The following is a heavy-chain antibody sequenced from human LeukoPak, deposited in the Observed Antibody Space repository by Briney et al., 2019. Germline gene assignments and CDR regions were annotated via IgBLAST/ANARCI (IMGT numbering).Heavy chain of an antibody. CDR1: GYTFTSYY. J-gene: IGHJ4*02. CDR3: ARDQGSSGWMVYFDY. D-gene: IGHD6-19*01. CDR2: INPSGGST. V-gene: IGHV1-46*01. Sequence: GASVKVSCKASGYTFTSYYMHWVRQAPGQGLEWMGIINPSGGSTSYAQKFQGRVTMTRDMSTSTVYMELSSLRSEDMAVYYCARDQGSSGWMVYFDYWGQGALVTVSS.